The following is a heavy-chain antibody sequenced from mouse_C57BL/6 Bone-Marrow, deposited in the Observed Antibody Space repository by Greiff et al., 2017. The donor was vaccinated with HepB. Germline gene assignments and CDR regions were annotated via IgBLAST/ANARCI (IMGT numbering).Heavy chain of an antibody. CDR2: IDPANGNT. J-gene: IGHJ4*01. D-gene: IGHD2-2*01. CDR1: GFNIKNTY. Sequence: VQLQQSVAELVRPGASVKLSCTASGFNIKNTYMHWVKQRPEQGLEWIGRIDPANGNTKYAPKFQGKATITADTSPNTAYLQLSSLTSEDTAIYYCARGMVTTRKYYYAMDYWGQGTSVTVSS. CDR3: ARGMVTTRKYYYAMDY. V-gene: IGHV14-3*01.